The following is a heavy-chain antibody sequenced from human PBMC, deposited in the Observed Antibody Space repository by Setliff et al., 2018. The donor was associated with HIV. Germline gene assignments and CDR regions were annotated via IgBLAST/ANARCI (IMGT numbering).Heavy chain of an antibody. D-gene: IGHD5-12*01. V-gene: IGHV3-30*02. CDR1: GFTFSDSY. CDR2: IRSDETNN. J-gene: IGHJ6*03. CDR3: ARISVASRYNSDMDV. Sequence: GGSLRLSCAASGFTFSDSYMSWIRQAPGKGLEWVAFIRSDETNNYYSDSVKGRFTISRDTSKNTLFLQINSLRPEDMAVYYCARISVASRYNSDMDVWGKGTTVTVSS.